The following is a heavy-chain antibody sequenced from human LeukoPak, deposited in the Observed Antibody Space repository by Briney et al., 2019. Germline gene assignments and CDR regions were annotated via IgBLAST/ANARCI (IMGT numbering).Heavy chain of an antibody. V-gene: IGHV4-59*12. CDR3: ARDHPNTARDAFDI. CDR2: IYYSGST. CDR1: GGSISSYY. J-gene: IGHJ3*02. D-gene: IGHD5-18*01. Sequence: SETLSLTCTVSGGSISSYYWSWIRQPPGKGLEWIGYIYYSGSTNYNPSLKSRVTMSVDTSKNQFSLKLSSVTAADTAVYYCARDHPNTARDAFDIWGQGTMVTVSS.